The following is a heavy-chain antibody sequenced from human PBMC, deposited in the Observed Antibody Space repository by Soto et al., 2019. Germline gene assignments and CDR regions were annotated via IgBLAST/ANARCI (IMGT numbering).Heavy chain of an antibody. CDR3: AKDDLVRDDX. Sequence: PGGSLRLSCAASGFTFSSYSMNWVRQAPGKRLEWLSFIGSIGSAIYYADSVKGRFAISRDNSKNTLYLQMNSLRGEDTAVYYCAKDDLVRDDXWGQGSLVTVSS. J-gene: IGHJ4*02. CDR2: IGSIGSAI. CDR1: GFTFSSYS. V-gene: IGHV3-48*01. D-gene: IGHD2-21*01.